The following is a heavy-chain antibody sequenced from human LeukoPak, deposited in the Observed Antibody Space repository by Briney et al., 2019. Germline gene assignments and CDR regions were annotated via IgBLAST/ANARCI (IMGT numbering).Heavy chain of an antibody. J-gene: IGHJ4*02. D-gene: IGHD3-9*01. CDR3: ARGLRYFDWLSYYFDY. CDR2: IYYSGST. CDR1: GGSISSYY. V-gene: IGHV4-59*12. Sequence: SETLSLTCTVSGGSISSYYWSWIRQPPGKGLEWIGYIYYSGSTNYNPSLKSRVTISVDTSKNQFSLKLSSVAAADTAVYYCARGLRYFDWLSYYFDYWGQGTLVTVSS.